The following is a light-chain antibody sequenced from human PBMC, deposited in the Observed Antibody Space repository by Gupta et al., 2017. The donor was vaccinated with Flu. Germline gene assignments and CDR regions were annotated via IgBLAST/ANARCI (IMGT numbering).Light chain of an antibody. CDR3: SSYTSSSTLNWV. Sequence: QSALTQPASVAGSPGQSVTISCTGTSSDVGGHHYVSWYQQHPGKAPKLMIYEVSNRPSGVAIRFSGSGSGYAASLSITGLRAEAEADYYCSSYTSSSTLNWVFGGGTKLTVL. V-gene: IGLV2-14*01. CDR2: EVS. J-gene: IGLJ3*02. CDR1: SSDVGGHHY.